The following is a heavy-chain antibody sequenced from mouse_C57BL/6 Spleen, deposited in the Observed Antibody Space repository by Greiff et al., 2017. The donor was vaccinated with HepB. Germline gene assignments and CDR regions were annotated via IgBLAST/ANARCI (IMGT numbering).Heavy chain of an antibody. D-gene: IGHD1-1*02. J-gene: IGHJ4*01. Sequence: EVKLVESGGGLVQPGGSMKLSCVASGFTFSNYWMNWVRQSPEKGLEWVAQIRLKSDNYATHYAESVKGRFTISRDDSKSSVYLQMNNLRAEDTGIYYCTRLSYAMDYWGQGTSVTVSS. CDR1: GFTFSNYW. V-gene: IGHV6-3*01. CDR3: TRLSYAMDY. CDR2: IRLKSDNYAT.